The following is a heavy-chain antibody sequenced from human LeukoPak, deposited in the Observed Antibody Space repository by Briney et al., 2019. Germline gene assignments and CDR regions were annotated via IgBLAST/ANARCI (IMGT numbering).Heavy chain of an antibody. V-gene: IGHV3-53*01. Sequence: PGGSLRLSCAASGFTVSSNYMNWVRQAPGEGLEWVSVIYSGGSTYYADSVKGRFTVSRDNSKNTPYLQMNSLRAEDTAVYYCAGESSRPWGSVYGMDVWGLGTTVTVSS. J-gene: IGHJ6*02. CDR1: GFTVSSNY. CDR2: IYSGGST. D-gene: IGHD3-10*01. CDR3: AGESSRPWGSVYGMDV.